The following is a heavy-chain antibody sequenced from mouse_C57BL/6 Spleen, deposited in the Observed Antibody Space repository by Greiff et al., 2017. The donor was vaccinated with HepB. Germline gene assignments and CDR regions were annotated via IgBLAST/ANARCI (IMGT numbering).Heavy chain of an antibody. J-gene: IGHJ3*01. V-gene: IGHV5-6*02. CDR1: GFTFSSYG. D-gene: IGHD2-4*01. CDR3: ARHGYYDYDPFAY. CDR2: ISSGGSYT. Sequence: DVMLVESGGDLVKPGGSLKLSCAASGFTFSSYGMSWVRQTPDKRLEWVATISSGGSYTYYPDSVKGRFTISRDNAKNTLYLQMSSLKSEDTAMYYCARHGYYDYDPFAYWGQGTLVTVSA.